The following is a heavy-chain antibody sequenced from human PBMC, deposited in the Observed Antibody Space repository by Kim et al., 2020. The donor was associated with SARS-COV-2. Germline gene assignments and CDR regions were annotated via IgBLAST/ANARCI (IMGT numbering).Heavy chain of an antibody. CDR2: IYYSGST. CDR3: ARHITIFGVVGAWFDP. D-gene: IGHD3-3*01. V-gene: IGHV4-39*01. Sequence: SETLSLTCTVSGGSISSSSYYGGWIRQPPGKGLEWIVSIYYSGSTYYNPSLKSRVTISVDTSKNQFSLKLSSVTAADTAVYYCARHITIFGVVGAWFDPWGQGTLVTVSS. J-gene: IGHJ5*02. CDR1: GGSISSSSYY.